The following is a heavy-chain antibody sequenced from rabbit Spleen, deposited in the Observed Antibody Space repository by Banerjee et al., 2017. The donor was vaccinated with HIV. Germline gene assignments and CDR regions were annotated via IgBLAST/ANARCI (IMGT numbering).Heavy chain of an antibody. CDR3: ARDAASSFSSYGMDL. V-gene: IGHV1S40*01. CDR2: VDIGSSGFT. J-gene: IGHJ6*01. CDR1: GFSFSSNYY. D-gene: IGHD8-1*01. Sequence: QSLEESGGDLVKPGASLTLTCTASGFSFSSNYYMCWVRQAPGKGLEWIGCVDIGSSGFTYFATWAKGRFTISKTSSTTVTLQMTSLTAADTATYFCARDAASSFSSYGMDLWGPGTLVTVS.